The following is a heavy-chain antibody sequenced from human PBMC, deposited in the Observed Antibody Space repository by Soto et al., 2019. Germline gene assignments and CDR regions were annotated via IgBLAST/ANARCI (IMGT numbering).Heavy chain of an antibody. D-gene: IGHD5-12*01. V-gene: IGHV6-1*01. Sequence: SPSRGLEWLGRTYYRSKWYNDYAVSVRSRITINPDTSKNQFSLQLNSVTPEDTAVYYCARGEIVATIHGMDVWGQGTTVTVSS. CDR3: ARGEIVATIHGMDV. J-gene: IGHJ6*02. CDR2: TYYRSKWYN.